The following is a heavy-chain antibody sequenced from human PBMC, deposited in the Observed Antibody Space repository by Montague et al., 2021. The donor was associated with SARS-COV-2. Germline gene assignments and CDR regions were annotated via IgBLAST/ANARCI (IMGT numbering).Heavy chain of an antibody. D-gene: IGHD4-17*01. CDR2: INPISGGT. Sequence: SVKVSCKASGCRFTGYYMHWVRQAPVQGLEWMGWINPISGGTNYXQKFQGWVTMTRDTSISTAYMELSRLTSDDAAVYYCARVHDYGDFDAFDIWGPGTMVTVSS. V-gene: IGHV1-2*04. CDR3: ARVHDYGDFDAFDI. J-gene: IGHJ3*02. CDR1: GCRFTGYY.